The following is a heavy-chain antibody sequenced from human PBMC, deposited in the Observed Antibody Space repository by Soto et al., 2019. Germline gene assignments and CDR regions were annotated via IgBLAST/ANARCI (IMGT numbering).Heavy chain of an antibody. Sequence: DVQLVESGGGLVQPGRSLRLSCAASGFTFDDYAMHWVRQAPGKGLEWVSGISWNSGSIGYADSVKGRFTISRDNAKNSLYLQMNSLRAEDPALYYCAKGGQLLTEGGGYWGQGTLVTVSS. CDR3: AKGGQLLTEGGGY. J-gene: IGHJ4*02. D-gene: IGHD2-2*01. CDR2: ISWNSGSI. V-gene: IGHV3-9*01. CDR1: GFTFDDYA.